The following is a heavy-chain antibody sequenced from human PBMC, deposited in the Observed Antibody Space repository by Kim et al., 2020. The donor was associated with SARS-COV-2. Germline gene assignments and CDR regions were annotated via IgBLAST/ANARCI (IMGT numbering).Heavy chain of an antibody. CDR2: IWSDGRDQ. D-gene: IGHD6-13*01. CDR1: GFIFSHHA. CDR3: ARDRGAAAGEGGLEY. V-gene: IGHV3-33*01. J-gene: IGHJ4*02. Sequence: GGSLRHSCAASGFIFSHHAMHWVRQAPGKGLEWVAVIWSDGRDQYYVDSVKGRFTISRDNSKNTLFLQMSSLGVEDTAVYYCARDRGAAAGEGGLEYWGQGTLVTVSS.